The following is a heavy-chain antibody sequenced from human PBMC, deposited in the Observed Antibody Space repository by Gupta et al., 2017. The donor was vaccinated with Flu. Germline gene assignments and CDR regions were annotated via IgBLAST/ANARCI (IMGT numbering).Heavy chain of an antibody. V-gene: IGHV3-23*01. J-gene: IGHJ4*02. CDR1: GFNYSSYA. Sequence: VQLLESGGGLGPSGGSLRLACVGTGFNYSSYAMSWGRQVPGRGVEWVAMITVSGGQTYFTDCVSGLFIISRDNSKNTVFLQLDSLSGEDTVIYHCAKDDWDMMIFGVGFFDSWGRGTQVIVSS. CDR3: AKDDWDMMIFGVGFFDS. D-gene: IGHD3-3*01. CDR2: ITVSGGQT.